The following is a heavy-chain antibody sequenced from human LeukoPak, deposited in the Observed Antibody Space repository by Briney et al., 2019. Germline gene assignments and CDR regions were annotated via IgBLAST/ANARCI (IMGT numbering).Heavy chain of an antibody. V-gene: IGHV3-33*01. Sequence: XRSLRLSCAASGFTFITYGMHWVRQAPGKGLEGVAVIWYDGSNKYYADSVKGRFTISRDNSKNTLYLQMNILRAEDTAVYYCARDEPWSGDYLGTAFDYWGPGTLVTVSS. D-gene: IGHD4-17*01. CDR2: IWYDGSNK. CDR3: ARDEPWSGDYLGTAFDY. J-gene: IGHJ4*02. CDR1: GFTFITYG.